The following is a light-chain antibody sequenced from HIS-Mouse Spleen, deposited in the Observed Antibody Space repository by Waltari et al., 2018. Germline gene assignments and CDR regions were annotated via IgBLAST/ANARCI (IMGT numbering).Light chain of an antibody. CDR3: QTWGTGNWV. V-gene: IGLV4-69*01. CDR1: SGHSSHA. Sequence: QLVLTQSPSASASLGASVKLTCTLSSGHSSHAIAWHQQPPEKGPRYLMKLNSDGRHSKGDGIPDRFSGSSSGAERYLTISSLQSEDEADYYCQTWGTGNWVFGGGTKLTVL. J-gene: IGLJ3*02. CDR2: LNSDGRH.